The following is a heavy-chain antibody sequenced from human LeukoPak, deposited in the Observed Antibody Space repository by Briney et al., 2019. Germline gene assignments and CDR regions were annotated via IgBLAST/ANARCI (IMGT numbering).Heavy chain of an antibody. CDR2: IYYSGSA. D-gene: IGHD2-2*01. CDR1: GGSISSGDYY. Sequence: SETLSLTCTVSGGSISSGDYYWRWIRQPPGKGLEWIVYIYYSGSAYYNPSLKSRVTISVDTSKNQFSLKLSSVTAADTAVYYCARGVISLGAGGYCSSTSCTTFDYWGQGTLVTVSS. V-gene: IGHV4-30-4*01. CDR3: ARGVISLGAGGYCSSTSCTTFDY. J-gene: IGHJ4*02.